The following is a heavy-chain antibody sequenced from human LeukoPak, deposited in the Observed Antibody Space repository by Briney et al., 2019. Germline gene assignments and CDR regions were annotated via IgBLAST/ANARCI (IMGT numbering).Heavy chain of an antibody. Sequence: ASVKVSCKVSGYTLTELSMHWVRQAPGKGLEWMGGFDPEDGETIYAQKFQGRVTMTEDTSTDTAYMELSSLRSEDTAVYYCAGSTYYYGSGSPQVFDYWGQGTLVTVSS. D-gene: IGHD3-10*01. V-gene: IGHV1-24*01. J-gene: IGHJ4*02. CDR1: GYTLTELS. CDR3: AGSTYYYGSGSPQVFDY. CDR2: FDPEDGET.